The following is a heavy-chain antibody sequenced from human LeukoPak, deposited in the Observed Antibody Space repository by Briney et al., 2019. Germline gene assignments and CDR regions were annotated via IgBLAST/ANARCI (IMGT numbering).Heavy chain of an antibody. CDR1: GYTFTGYY. CDR3: ARGGITMIVVAYWFFDY. CDR2: ISAYNGNT. Sequence: ASVKVSCKASGYTFTGYYMHWVRQAPGQGLEWMGWISAYNGNTNYAQKLQGRVTMTTDTSTSTAYMELRSLRSDDTAVYYCARGGITMIVVAYWFFDYWGQGTLVTVSS. V-gene: IGHV1-18*04. J-gene: IGHJ4*02. D-gene: IGHD3-22*01.